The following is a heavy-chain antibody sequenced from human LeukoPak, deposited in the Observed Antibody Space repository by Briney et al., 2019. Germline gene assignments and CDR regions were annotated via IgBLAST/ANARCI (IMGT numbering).Heavy chain of an antibody. CDR2: IDYSGST. V-gene: IGHV4-59*01. J-gene: IGHJ3*02. Sequence: SETLSLTCTVSGGSISIYYWSWIRQPPGKGLEWIGHIDYSGSTNYNPSLKSRVTISVDTSKNQLSLKLNSVTAADTAVYFCARDTYYDSSGYWNDVFDIWGQGTLVTVSS. D-gene: IGHD3-22*01. CDR1: GGSISIYY. CDR3: ARDTYYDSSGYWNDVFDI.